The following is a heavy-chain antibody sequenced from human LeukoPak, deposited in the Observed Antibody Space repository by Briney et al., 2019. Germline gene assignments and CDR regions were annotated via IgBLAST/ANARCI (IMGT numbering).Heavy chain of an antibody. CDR1: GDTFSYYS. CDR2: IIPHVGSP. V-gene: IGHV1-69*13. J-gene: IGHJ1*01. CDR3: ARGGLLYDFLTGYYAPGLEYFHH. Sequence: ASVKVSCKTSGDTFSYYSISWVRQAPGQGLQWLGGIIPHVGSPRYTERFQDRITITADESTNTAYLELSSLRSDDTAVYYCARGGLLYDFLTGYYAPGLEYFHHWGQGTLVTVSS. D-gene: IGHD3/OR15-3a*01.